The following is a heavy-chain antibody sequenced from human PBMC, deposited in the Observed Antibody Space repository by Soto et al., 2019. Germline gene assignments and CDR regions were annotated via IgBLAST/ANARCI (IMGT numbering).Heavy chain of an antibody. Sequence: QVQLVESGGGVVQPGRSLRLSCAASGFIFSNYAMHWVRQAPGKGLEWVAVISYNGGNKFYADSVKGRITISRDNSKNISYFDLNSLGAEDTAGYYCARDAPWEEWFGVLRDYWGQGTLVTVSS. J-gene: IGHJ4*02. CDR3: ARDAPWEEWFGVLRDY. CDR1: GFIFSNYA. V-gene: IGHV3-30-3*01. D-gene: IGHD3-10*01. CDR2: ISYNGGNK.